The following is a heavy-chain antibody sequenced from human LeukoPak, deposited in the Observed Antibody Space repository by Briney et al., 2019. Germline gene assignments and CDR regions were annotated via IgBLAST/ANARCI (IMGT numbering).Heavy chain of an antibody. J-gene: IGHJ5*02. CDR2: ISHSGST. CDR3: ARGIAVAGTGPPYNGFDP. Sequence: SETVSLTCAVYGGSFSGYYWSWIRQPPGKGLEWIGEISHSGSTNYNPSLKSRVTISVDTSKNQFSLKLSSVTAADTAVYYCARGIAVAGTGPPYNGFDPWGQGTLVTVSS. D-gene: IGHD6-19*01. CDR1: GGSFSGYY. V-gene: IGHV4-34*01.